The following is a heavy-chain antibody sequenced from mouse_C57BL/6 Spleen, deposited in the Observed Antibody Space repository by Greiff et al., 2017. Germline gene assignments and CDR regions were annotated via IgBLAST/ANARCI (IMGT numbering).Heavy chain of an antibody. CDR3: AKGASRLGSYAMDY. V-gene: IGHV2-2*01. Sequence: VKLLESGPGLVQPSQSLSITCTVSGFSLTSYGVHWVRQSPGKGLEWLGVIWSGGSTDYNAAFISRLSISKDNSTCQVFFKMNNLQADDTAIDYCAKGASRLGSYAMDYWGQGTTVTVSS. J-gene: IGHJ4*01. D-gene: IGHD4-1*01. CDR2: IWSGGST. CDR1: GFSLTSYG.